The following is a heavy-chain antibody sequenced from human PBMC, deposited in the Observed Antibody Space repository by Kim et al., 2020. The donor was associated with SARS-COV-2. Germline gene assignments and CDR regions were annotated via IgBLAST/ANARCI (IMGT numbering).Heavy chain of an antibody. V-gene: IGHV3-30*02. Sequence: YADAVKGRVTLSRDDSESTLSQQRNSLRHEDTAVYYCAKDVRTASTQFDYWGQGTRVTVSS. J-gene: IGHJ4*02. D-gene: IGHD2-2*01. CDR3: AKDVRTASTQFDY.